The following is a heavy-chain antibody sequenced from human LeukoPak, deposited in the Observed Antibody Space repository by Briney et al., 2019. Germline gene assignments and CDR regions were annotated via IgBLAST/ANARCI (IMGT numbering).Heavy chain of an antibody. J-gene: IGHJ4*02. CDR3: ARGGLTYYYDSSGYYKWNYFDY. Sequence: KPSQTLSLTCTVSGGSISSGSYYWSWIRQPAGKGLEWIGRIYTSGSTNYNPSLKSRVIISVDTSKNQFSLKLSSVTAADTAVYYCARGGLTYYYDSSGYYKWNYFDYWGQGTLVTVSS. CDR2: IYTSGST. CDR1: GGSISSGSYY. D-gene: IGHD3-22*01. V-gene: IGHV4-61*02.